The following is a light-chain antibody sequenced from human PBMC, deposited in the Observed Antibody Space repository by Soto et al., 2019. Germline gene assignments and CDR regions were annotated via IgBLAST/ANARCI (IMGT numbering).Light chain of an antibody. J-gene: IGKJ4*01. CDR2: DTS. Sequence: EIVLTQSPATLSLSPGERATLSCRASQSVSRYLAWYQQKPGQAPRLLIYDTSHRATGVPARFSGSGSGRDFTLTISSLETEDFSVYYCQQRSSWPTFGGGTKVEIK. CDR3: QQRSSWPT. CDR1: QSVSRY. V-gene: IGKV3-11*02.